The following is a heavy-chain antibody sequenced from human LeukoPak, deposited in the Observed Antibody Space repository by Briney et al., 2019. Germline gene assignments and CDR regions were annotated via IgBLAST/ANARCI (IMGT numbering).Heavy chain of an antibody. Sequence: GASVKVSCTASGYTFTAYYMHWVRQAPGQGLEWMGRINPDRGGTNYAQKFQGRVTMTRDKSISTAYMELTSLRSDDTAVYYCARGPYDYVWGNYRYTGDAFDIWGHGTVVTVS. D-gene: IGHD3-16*02. CDR1: GYTFTAYY. V-gene: IGHV1-2*06. CDR2: INPDRGGT. CDR3: ARGPYDYVWGNYRYTGDAFDI. J-gene: IGHJ3*02.